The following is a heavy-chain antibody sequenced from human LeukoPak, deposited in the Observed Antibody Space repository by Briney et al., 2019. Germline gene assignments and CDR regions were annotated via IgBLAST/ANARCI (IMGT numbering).Heavy chain of an antibody. CDR2: ISAYNGNT. CDR3: ASAGLFGELSSSNY. Sequence: ASVKVSCKASGYTFTSYGISWVRQAPGQGLEWMGWISAYNGNTNYAQKLQGRVTMTTDTSASTAYMELSSLRSEDTAVYYCASAGLFGELSSSNYWGQGTLVTVSS. CDR1: GYTFTSYG. V-gene: IGHV1-18*01. J-gene: IGHJ4*02. D-gene: IGHD3-10*01.